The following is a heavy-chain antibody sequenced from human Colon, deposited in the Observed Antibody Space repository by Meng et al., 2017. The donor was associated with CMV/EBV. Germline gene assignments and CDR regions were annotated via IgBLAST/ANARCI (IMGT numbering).Heavy chain of an antibody. CDR3: AREAARSFAS. CDR2: TYYRSEWYS. J-gene: IGHJ4*02. V-gene: IGHV6-1*01. CDR1: GDSVSTTRAA. Sequence: CAIFGDSVSTTRAAWNWIRQSPSRGLEWLGRTYYRSEWYSDYAVSVRGRININADTTKNLFSLVLTSVTSEDTAVYYCAREAARSFASWGQGTLVTSPQ. D-gene: IGHD6-6*01.